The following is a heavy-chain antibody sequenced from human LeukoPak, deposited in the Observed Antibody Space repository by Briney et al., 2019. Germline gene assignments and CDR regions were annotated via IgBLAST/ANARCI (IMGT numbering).Heavy chain of an antibody. CDR3: ATALKAFGYCYGMAV. D-gene: IGHD3-16*01. CDR1: GFTFSSYS. CDR2: ISSSSSYI. V-gene: IGHV3-21*01. Sequence: PGGSLRLSCAASGFTFSSYSMNWVRQAPGKGLEWVSSISSSSSYIYYADSVKGRFTISRDNAKNSLYLQMNSLRAEDTAVYYCATALKAFGYCYGMAVWDQGTTVTVSS. J-gene: IGHJ6*02.